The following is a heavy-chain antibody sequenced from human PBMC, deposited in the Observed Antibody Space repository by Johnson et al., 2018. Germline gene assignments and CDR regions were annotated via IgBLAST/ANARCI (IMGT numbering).Heavy chain of an antibody. V-gene: IGHV3-48*01. CDR3: AAINWASGAFDI. Sequence: VQLVETGGGLVQPGGSLRLSCSASGFTFSSYSMTWVRQAPGKGLEWASYISTSSSTIYYAASVKGRFPISRDNAKNSLYLQMNSLRAEDTAVYYCAAINWASGAFDIWGQGTMVTVSS. CDR2: ISTSSSTI. J-gene: IGHJ3*02. CDR1: GFTFSSYS. D-gene: IGHD7-27*01.